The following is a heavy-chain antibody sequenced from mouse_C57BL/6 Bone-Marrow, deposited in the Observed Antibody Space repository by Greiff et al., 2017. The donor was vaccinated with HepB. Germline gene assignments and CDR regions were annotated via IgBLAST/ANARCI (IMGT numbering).Heavy chain of an antibody. Sequence: QVQLQQPGAELVKPGASVKVSCKASGYTFTSYWMHWVKQRPGQGLEWIGRIHPSDSDTNYTQKFKGKATLTVDKSSSTAYMQRSSLTSEDSAVYYCAIVSYYYGSSSFGIDYWGQGTSVTVSS. D-gene: IGHD1-1*01. J-gene: IGHJ4*01. CDR1: GYTFTSYW. CDR3: AIVSYYYGSSSFGIDY. CDR2: IHPSDSDT. V-gene: IGHV1-74*01.